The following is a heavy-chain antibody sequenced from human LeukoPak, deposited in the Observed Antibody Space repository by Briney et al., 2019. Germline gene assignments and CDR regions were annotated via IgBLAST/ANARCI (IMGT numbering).Heavy chain of an antibody. D-gene: IGHD3-22*01. CDR2: INPKSGGT. CDR3: ARVSPPIVVVITSLDAFDI. V-gene: IGHV1-2*02. J-gene: IGHJ3*02. Sequence: ASVKVSCKASGYTFTGYYMHWVRQAPGQGLEWMGWINPKSGGTNYAQNFQGRVTMTRNTSISTAYMELSRLRSDDTAVYYCARVSPPIVVVITSLDAFDIWGQGTMVTVSS. CDR1: GYTFTGYY.